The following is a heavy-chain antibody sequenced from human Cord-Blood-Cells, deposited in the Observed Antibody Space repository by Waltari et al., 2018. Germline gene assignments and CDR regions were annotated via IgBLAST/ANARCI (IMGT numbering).Heavy chain of an antibody. D-gene: IGHD2-2*01. Sequence: EVQLVESGVGLVQPGRSLRLSCTASGFTFGDYAMRWVRRAPEKGLEWVGFIRSKAYGGTTEYAASVKGRFTISRDDSKSIAYLQMNSLKTEDTAVYYCTRDAAGYCSSTSCYYYYGMDVWGQGTTVTVSS. V-gene: IGHV3-49*04. CDR1: GFTFGDYA. CDR3: TRDAAGYCSSTSCYYYYGMDV. J-gene: IGHJ6*02. CDR2: IRSKAYGGTT.